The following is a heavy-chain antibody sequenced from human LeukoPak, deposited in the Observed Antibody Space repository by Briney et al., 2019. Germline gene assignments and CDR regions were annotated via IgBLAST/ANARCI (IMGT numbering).Heavy chain of an antibody. Sequence: GGSLRLSCAASGFSFRSYAMSWVRQAPARGLEWASSLRGGGETFYADSVKGRFTLSRDESRNTVYLEMNNLRVEDTAVYFCAKANWVSSADAVVWGQGTLVTVSS. CDR1: GFSFRSYA. CDR3: AKANWVSSADAVV. D-gene: IGHD2-21*01. CDR2: LRGGGET. J-gene: IGHJ1*01. V-gene: IGHV3-23*01.